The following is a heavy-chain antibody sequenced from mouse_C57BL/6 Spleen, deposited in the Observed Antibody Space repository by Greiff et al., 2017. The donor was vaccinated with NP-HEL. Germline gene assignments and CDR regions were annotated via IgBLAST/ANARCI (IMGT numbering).Heavy chain of an antibody. CDR1: GYTFTSYW. V-gene: IGHV1-52*01. D-gene: IGHD2-4*01. CDR2: IDPSDSET. CDR3: ARLYDYDYFDY. J-gene: IGHJ2*01. Sequence: QVQLQQPGAELVRPGSSVKLSCKASGYTFTSYWMHWVKQRPIQGLEWIGNIDPSDSETHYNQKFKDKATLTVDKSSSTSYMQLSSLTSEDSAVYYCARLYDYDYFDYWGQGTTLTVSS.